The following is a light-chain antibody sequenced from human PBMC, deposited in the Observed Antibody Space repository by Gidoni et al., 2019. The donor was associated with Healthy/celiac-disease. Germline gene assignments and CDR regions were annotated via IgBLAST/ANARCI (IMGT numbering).Light chain of an antibody. V-gene: IGKV3-15*01. CDR3: QQYNNWPPLT. J-gene: IGKJ4*01. CDR2: GAS. Sequence: EIVMTQSPATLSVSPGERATLSSRASQIVSSNLAWYQQKPGQAPRLLIYGASTRATGIPARFSGSGSGTEFTLTISSLQSEDFAVYYCQQYNNWPPLTFGGGTKVEIK. CDR1: QIVSSN.